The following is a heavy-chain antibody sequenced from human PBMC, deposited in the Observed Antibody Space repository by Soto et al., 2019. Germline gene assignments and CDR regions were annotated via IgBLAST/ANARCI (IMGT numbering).Heavy chain of an antibody. J-gene: IGHJ6*02. Sequence: GGSLRLSCAASGFTFSSYAMSWVRQAPGKGLEWVSGISTDGVSTYDADSVKGRFTISRDNSKNTLYLQMNSLRAEDTAVYYCAKCCVARGSYYYGMDVWGHGTTVTVSS. CDR2: ISTDGVST. D-gene: IGHD2-15*01. CDR1: GFTFSSYA. V-gene: IGHV3-23*01. CDR3: AKCCVARGSYYYGMDV.